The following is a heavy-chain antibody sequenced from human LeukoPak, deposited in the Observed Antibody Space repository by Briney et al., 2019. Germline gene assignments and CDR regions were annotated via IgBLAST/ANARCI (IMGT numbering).Heavy chain of an antibody. Sequence: PGGSLRLSCAASGFTFRSYWMSWVRQAPGKGLEWVSSISSSSSYIYYADSVKGRFTISRDNAKNSLYLQMNSLRAEDTAVYYCARDTAMVTSDDAFDIWGQGTMVTVSS. CDR2: ISSSSSYI. J-gene: IGHJ3*02. D-gene: IGHD5-18*01. CDR3: ARDTAMVTSDDAFDI. CDR1: GFTFRSYW. V-gene: IGHV3-21*01.